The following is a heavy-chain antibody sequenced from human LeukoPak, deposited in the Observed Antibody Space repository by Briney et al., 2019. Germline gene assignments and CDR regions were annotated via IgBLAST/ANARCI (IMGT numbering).Heavy chain of an antibody. V-gene: IGHV1-18*01. Sequence: GSVRVSCTASGYTFTNYGISWGRQAPGQGLEWMGWISANNGNTNYAQKLQGRVTMTTDTSTSTAYMELSSLRSEDTAVYYCARNGGNSDDYWGQGTLVTVSS. J-gene: IGHJ4*02. CDR1: GYTFTNYG. D-gene: IGHD4-23*01. CDR3: ARNGGNSDDY. CDR2: ISANNGNT.